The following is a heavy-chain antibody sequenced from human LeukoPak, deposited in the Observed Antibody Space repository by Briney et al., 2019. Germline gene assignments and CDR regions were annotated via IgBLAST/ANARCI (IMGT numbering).Heavy chain of an antibody. Sequence: SETLPLTCTVSGGSISSYYWSWIRQPPGKGLEWIGRIYTSGSTNYNPSLKSRVTMSVDTSKNQFSLRLSSVTAADTAVYYCAREADYYYGMDVWGQGTTVTVSS. V-gene: IGHV4-4*07. CDR2: IYTSGST. CDR3: AREADYYYGMDV. J-gene: IGHJ6*02. CDR1: GGSISSYY. D-gene: IGHD6-25*01.